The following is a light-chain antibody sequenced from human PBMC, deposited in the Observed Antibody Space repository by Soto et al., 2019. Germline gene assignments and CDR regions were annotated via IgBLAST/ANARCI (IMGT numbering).Light chain of an antibody. J-gene: IGLJ1*01. Sequence: QSVLTQPASVSGSPGQSITISCTGTSSDVGSYNLVSWYQQHPGKAPKLMIYEGSKRPSGVSNRFSRSKSGNTASLTISGLQAEDEAAYYCCSYAGSSTYVFGTGTKV. CDR1: SSDVGSYNL. V-gene: IGLV2-23*01. CDR3: CSYAGSSTYV. CDR2: EGS.